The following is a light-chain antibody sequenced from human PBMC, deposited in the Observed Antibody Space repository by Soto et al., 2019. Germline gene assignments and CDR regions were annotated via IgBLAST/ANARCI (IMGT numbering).Light chain of an antibody. V-gene: IGKV1-5*01. CDR3: QQLNSYPLS. J-gene: IGKJ4*01. CDR1: QSISSW. CDR2: AAS. Sequence: DVRMTQXXSTLSGSVGDRVTXTCRASQSISSWLAWYQHKPGKAPNLLISAASTLQSGVPSRFSGSGSGTEFTLTISSLQPEDFATYYCQQLNSYPLSFGGGTKVDIK.